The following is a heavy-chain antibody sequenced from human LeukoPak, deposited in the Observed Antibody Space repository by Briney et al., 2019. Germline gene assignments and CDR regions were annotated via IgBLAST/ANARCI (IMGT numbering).Heavy chain of an antibody. CDR2: IKIKTDGGTT. J-gene: IGHJ4*02. Sequence: GGALTLSCAASGFTFSSAWMSWVRQAPAKGREWVGRIKIKTDGGTTDYAAPVKGRFTISRDDSKNTLYLQMTSLRAEDTAVYYCTSYPSYYGSGSRLYYFDYSGQGTLVTASS. V-gene: IGHV3-15*01. CDR3: TSYPSYYGSGSRLYYFDY. D-gene: IGHD3-10*01. CDR1: GFTFSSAW.